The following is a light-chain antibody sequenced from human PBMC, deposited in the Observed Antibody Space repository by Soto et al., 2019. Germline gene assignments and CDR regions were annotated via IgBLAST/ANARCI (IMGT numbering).Light chain of an antibody. Sequence: ETVMTHSPGTLSVSLGERATLSCRASQSVSIHLAWYQQKPGQAPRLLIYDTSTRATGIPARFSGSGSGTEFTLTISSLQSEDFAVYYCQQYNNWPLTFGGGTKVDIK. J-gene: IGKJ4*01. V-gene: IGKV3-15*01. CDR2: DTS. CDR1: QSVSIH. CDR3: QQYNNWPLT.